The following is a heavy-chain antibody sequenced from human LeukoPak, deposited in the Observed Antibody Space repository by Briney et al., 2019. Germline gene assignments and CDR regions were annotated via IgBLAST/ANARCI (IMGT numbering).Heavy chain of an antibody. CDR3: ARGGYSYAVRGWFDP. V-gene: IGHV4-61*01. CDR2: IFYSGRT. J-gene: IGHJ5*02. CDR1: GGSISSGSYY. D-gene: IGHD5-18*01. Sequence: SETLSLTCTVSGGSISSGSYYWSWIRQPPGKGLEWIGYIFYSGRTSYNPSLKSRVTISVDTSKNQFSLKLSSVTAADTAVYYCARGGYSYAVRGWFDPWGQGTLVTVSS.